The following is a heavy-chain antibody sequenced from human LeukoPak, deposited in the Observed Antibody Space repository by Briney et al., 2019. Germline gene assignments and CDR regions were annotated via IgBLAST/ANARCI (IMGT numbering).Heavy chain of an antibody. CDR1: GFTFSSNG. V-gene: IGHV3-30*18. D-gene: IGHD1-26*01. Sequence: GSLRLSCAASGFTFSSNGMRWVRQAPGKGPEWVAFISYDGSTKYYADSVKGRFTISRDNSKNTLYLQMNSLRAEDTAVYYCAKDLATKYSCDYWGQGTLVTVSS. CDR3: AKDLATKYSCDY. J-gene: IGHJ4*02. CDR2: ISYDGSTK.